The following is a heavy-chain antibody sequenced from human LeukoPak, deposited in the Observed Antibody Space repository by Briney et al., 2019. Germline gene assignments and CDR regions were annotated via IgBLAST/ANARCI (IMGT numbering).Heavy chain of an antibody. CDR2: IYTSGST. D-gene: IGHD2-15*01. Sequence: SETLSLTCTVSGGSISIYYWSWIRQPAGKGLEWIGRIYTSGSTNYNPSLKSRVTMSVDTSKNQFSLKLSSVTAADTAVYYCARFAVVVVAATFFDYWGQGTLVTVSS. CDR3: ARFAVVVVAATFFDY. V-gene: IGHV4-4*07. J-gene: IGHJ4*02. CDR1: GGSISIYY.